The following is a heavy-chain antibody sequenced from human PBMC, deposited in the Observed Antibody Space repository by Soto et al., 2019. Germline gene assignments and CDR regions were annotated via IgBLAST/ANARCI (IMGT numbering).Heavy chain of an antibody. J-gene: IGHJ6*02. Sequence: QVQLVQSGAEVKKPGASVKVSCKASGYTFTGYYMHWVRQAPGQGLEWMGWINPNSGGTNYAQKFQGWVTMTRDTSISTAYMELSRLRSDDTAVYYCARDKYSSSWHYYYGMDVWGQGTTVTVSS. CDR1: GYTFTGYY. CDR2: INPNSGGT. V-gene: IGHV1-2*04. CDR3: ARDKYSSSWHYYYGMDV. D-gene: IGHD6-6*01.